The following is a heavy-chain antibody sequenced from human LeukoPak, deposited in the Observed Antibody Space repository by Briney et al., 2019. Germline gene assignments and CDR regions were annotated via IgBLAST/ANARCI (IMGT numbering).Heavy chain of an antibody. J-gene: IGHJ4*02. CDR2: IYTTGIT. CDR1: GGSMKGGSYY. CDR3: ARHGANVLRYFDWPLFGY. Sequence: SETLSLTCTVSGGSMKGGSYYWSWIRQPAGKGLEWIGRIYTTGITIYNPSLKSRVTISVDTSKNQFSLKLSSVTAADTAVYYCARHGANVLRYFDWPLFGYWGQGTLVTVSS. V-gene: IGHV4-61*02. D-gene: IGHD3-9*01.